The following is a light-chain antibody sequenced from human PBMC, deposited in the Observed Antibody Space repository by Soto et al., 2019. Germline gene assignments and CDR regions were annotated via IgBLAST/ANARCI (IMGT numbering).Light chain of an antibody. V-gene: IGLV2-11*01. CDR1: SSDVGGYNY. CDR3: CSYAGSYTYVV. J-gene: IGLJ2*01. CDR2: DVT. Sequence: QSALTQPRSVSGSPGQSVTISCTGTSSDVGGYNYVSWYQQHPGKAPKLMIYDVTKRPSGVPDRFSGSKSGNTASLTNSGLQAEDEAHYYCCSYAGSYTYVVFGGGTKLTVL.